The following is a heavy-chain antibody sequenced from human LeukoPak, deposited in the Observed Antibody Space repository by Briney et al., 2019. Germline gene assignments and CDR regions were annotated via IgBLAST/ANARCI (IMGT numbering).Heavy chain of an antibody. CDR1: GFTFSSYW. CDR2: INHSGST. V-gene: IGHV4-34*01. CDR3: ARAAY. Sequence: GSLRLSCAASGFTFSSYWMSWVRQPPGKGLEWIGEINHSGSTNYNPSLKSRVTISVDTSKNQFSLKLSSVTAADTAVYYCARAAYWGQGTLVTVSS. J-gene: IGHJ4*02.